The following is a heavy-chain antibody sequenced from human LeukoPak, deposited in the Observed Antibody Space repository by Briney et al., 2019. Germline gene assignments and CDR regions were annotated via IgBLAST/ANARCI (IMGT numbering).Heavy chain of an antibody. Sequence: GGSLRLSCAASRFTFSSYEMNWVRQAPGKGLEWVSYISSSGSTRYYADSVKGRFTISRDNAKNSLYLQMNSLRAEDTAVYYCARDLVYQNYWGQGTLVTVSS. CDR2: ISSSGSTR. J-gene: IGHJ4*02. D-gene: IGHD2-2*01. CDR1: RFTFSSYE. CDR3: ARDLVYQNY. V-gene: IGHV3-48*03.